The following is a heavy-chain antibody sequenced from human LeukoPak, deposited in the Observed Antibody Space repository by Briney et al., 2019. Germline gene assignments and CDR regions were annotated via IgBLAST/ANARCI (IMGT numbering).Heavy chain of an antibody. Sequence: PGGSLRLSCAASGFTFSSYAMSWVRQAPGKGLEWVSAISGSGGSTYYADSVKGRFTISRDNSKNTLYLQMNSLRAEDTAVYYCAKDISIFGVVIGSDYWGQGTLVTVSS. D-gene: IGHD3-3*01. J-gene: IGHJ4*02. V-gene: IGHV3-23*01. CDR1: GFTFSSYA. CDR2: ISGSGGST. CDR3: AKDISIFGVVIGSDY.